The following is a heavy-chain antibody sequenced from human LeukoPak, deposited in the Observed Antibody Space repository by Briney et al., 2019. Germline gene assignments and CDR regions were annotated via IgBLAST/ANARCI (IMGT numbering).Heavy chain of an antibody. D-gene: IGHD4-11*01. V-gene: IGHV1-2*02. J-gene: IGHJ6*03. CDR2: INPNSGGT. Sequence: VASVKVSCKASGYTFTGYYMHWVRQAPGQGLEWMGWINPNSGGTNYAQKFQGRVTMTRDTSISTAYMELSRLRSDDTAVYYCARAGATVTTPVPKFRGYYYYYYMDVWGKGTTVTVSS. CDR1: GYTFTGYY. CDR3: ARAGATVTTPVPKFRGYYYYYYMDV.